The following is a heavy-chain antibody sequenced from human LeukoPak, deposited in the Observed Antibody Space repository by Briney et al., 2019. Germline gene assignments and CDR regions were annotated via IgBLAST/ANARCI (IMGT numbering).Heavy chain of an antibody. V-gene: IGHV3-23*01. CDR1: GFTFSSYA. CDR2: ISGSGGST. Sequence: GGSLRLSCAASGFTFSSYAMSWVRQAPGKGLEWVSAISGSGGSTYYADSVKGRFTISRDNAKNSLYLQMNSLRAEDTAVYYCARDSAVAGTSYYYYYGMDVWGQGTTVTVSS. J-gene: IGHJ6*02. CDR3: ARDSAVAGTSYYYYYGMDV. D-gene: IGHD6-19*01.